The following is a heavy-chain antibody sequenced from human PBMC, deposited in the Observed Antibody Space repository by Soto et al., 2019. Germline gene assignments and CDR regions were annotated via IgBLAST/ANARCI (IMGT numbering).Heavy chain of an antibody. J-gene: IGHJ5*01. CDR3: AKQQLSGSYWFES. D-gene: IGHD3-10*01. CDR1: GFTFSSYA. V-gene: IGHV3-23*01. CDR2: FSDSGGST. Sequence: PGGSLRLSCAASGFTFSSYAMTWVRQAPGKGLEWVSSFSDSGGSTYYADSVKGRFTISRDNSKNTLYLQMNRLRAEDTAVYYCAKQQLSGSYWFESWGQGTLVTVSS.